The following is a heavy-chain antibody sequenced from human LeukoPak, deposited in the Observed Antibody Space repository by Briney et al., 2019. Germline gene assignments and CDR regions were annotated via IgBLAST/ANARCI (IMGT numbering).Heavy chain of an antibody. CDR3: ARDPPVYCSSTSCYQNYYYYGMDV. D-gene: IGHD2-2*01. Sequence: ASVKVSCKASGYTFTSYGISWVRQAPGQGLEWMGWISAYNGNTNYAQKLQGRVTMTTDTSTSTAYMELRSLRSDDAAVYYCARDPPVYCSSTSCYQNYYYYGMDVWGQGTTVTVS. CDR1: GYTFTSYG. J-gene: IGHJ6*02. CDR2: ISAYNGNT. V-gene: IGHV1-18*01.